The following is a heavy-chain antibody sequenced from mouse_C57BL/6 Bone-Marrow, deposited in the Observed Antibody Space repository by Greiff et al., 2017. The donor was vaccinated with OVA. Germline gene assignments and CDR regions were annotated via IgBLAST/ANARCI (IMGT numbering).Heavy chain of an antibody. CDR1: GFTFSDFY. V-gene: IGHV7-1*01. J-gene: IGHJ3*01. D-gene: IGHD1-1*01. CDR3: AREAVYYGSRTPFAY. Sequence: EVQGVESGGGLVQSGRSLRLSCATSGFTFSDFYMEWVRQAPGKGLEWIAASRNKANDYTTKYSATVKGRFIVSRDTTQSSLYHQMNALIAEDTAIDYCAREAVYYGSRTPFAYWGQGTLVTVSA. CDR2: SRNKANDYTT.